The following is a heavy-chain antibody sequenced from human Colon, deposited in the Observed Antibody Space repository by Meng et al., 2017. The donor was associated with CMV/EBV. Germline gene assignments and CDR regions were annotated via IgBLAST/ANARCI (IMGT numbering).Heavy chain of an antibody. CDR2: LSAYNGNT. J-gene: IGHJ5*02. D-gene: IGHD4-23*01. V-gene: IGHV1-18*04. CDR3: ARLNGGNSGDWFDP. CDR1: GFPFTSYS. Sequence: SGFPFTSYSFTWVRQAPGQGLEWLGWLSAYNGNTNYAQIVQGRVTMTTDPSTTTAYMELTDLRSDDTAVYYCARLNGGNSGDWFDPWGQGTLVTVSS.